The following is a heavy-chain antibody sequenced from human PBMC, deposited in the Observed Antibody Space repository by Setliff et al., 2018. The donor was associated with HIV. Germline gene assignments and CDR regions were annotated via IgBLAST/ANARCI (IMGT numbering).Heavy chain of an antibody. Sequence: ASVKVSCKASGYTLTDYYMHWVRQVPGRGLEWMGWIMPNSGGTDYAQKFRGRITMSRDTSISTAYMEMSRLRSDDTAIYYCARAAGDWNTFDIWGQGTMVTVS. CDR1: GYTLTDYY. D-gene: IGHD1-1*01. V-gene: IGHV1-2*02. CDR3: ARAAGDWNTFDI. CDR2: IMPNSGGT. J-gene: IGHJ3*02.